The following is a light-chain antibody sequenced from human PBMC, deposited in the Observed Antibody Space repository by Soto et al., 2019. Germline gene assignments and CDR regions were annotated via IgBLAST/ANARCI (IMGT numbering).Light chain of an antibody. Sequence: QSALTQPASVSGSPGQSITIPCTGTSSDVGSYNLVSWFQQHPVKVPKLIIYEGTKRPSGVSDRFSGSKSGNTASLTISGLQAEDEADYYCYSYARDYVYDFGNGTKDTV. CDR2: EGT. V-gene: IGLV2-23*01. CDR1: SSDVGSYNL. J-gene: IGLJ1*01. CDR3: YSYARDYVYD.